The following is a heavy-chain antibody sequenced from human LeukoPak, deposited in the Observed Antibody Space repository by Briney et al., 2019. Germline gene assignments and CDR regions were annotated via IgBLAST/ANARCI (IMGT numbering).Heavy chain of an antibody. Sequence: GASVTVACKASGYTFTGYYMHWVRQPPGQGLEWMAWINPISGGTYYAQNIHDKITMTRDTSISTAYMERSRLRSDGTALDYWARANAPYCRSTSCLVDYWGQGTLVTVSS. CDR1: GYTFTGYY. CDR2: INPISGGT. V-gene: IGHV1-2*02. J-gene: IGHJ4*02. CDR3: ARANAPYCRSTSCLVDY. D-gene: IGHD2-2*01.